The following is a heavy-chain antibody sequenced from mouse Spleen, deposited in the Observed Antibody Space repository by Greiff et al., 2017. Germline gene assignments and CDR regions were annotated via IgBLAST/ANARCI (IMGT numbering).Heavy chain of an antibody. Sequence: EVQLQQSGPELVKPGASVKISCTASGYSFTGYYMNWVKQSPEKSLEWIGEINPSTGGTTYNQKFKAKATLTVDKSSSTAYMQLKSLTSEDSAVYYCAREGQLGLYFDVWGAGTTVTVSS. D-gene: IGHD4-1*02. CDR1: GYSFTGYY. V-gene: IGHV1-42*01. CDR3: AREGQLGLYFDV. CDR2: INPSTGGT. J-gene: IGHJ1*01.